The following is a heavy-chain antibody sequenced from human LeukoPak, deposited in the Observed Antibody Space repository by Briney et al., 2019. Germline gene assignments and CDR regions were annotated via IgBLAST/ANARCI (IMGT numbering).Heavy chain of an antibody. Sequence: SETLSLTCAVSGYSISSGYYWGWIRQPPGKGLEWIGSIYHSGSTYYNPSLKSRVTISVDTSKNQFSLKLSSVTAADTAVYYCARQGIAAAETFYSWFDPWGQGTLVTVSS. D-gene: IGHD6-13*01. CDR1: GYSISSGYY. V-gene: IGHV4-38-2*01. CDR3: ARQGIAAAETFYSWFDP. CDR2: IYHSGST. J-gene: IGHJ5*02.